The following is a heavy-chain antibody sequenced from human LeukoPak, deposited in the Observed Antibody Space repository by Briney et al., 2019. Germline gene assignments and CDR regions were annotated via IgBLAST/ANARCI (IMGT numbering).Heavy chain of an antibody. CDR1: GYTFTGYY. D-gene: IGHD6-13*01. CDR3: ARDPPRGVAAAGKGTPDY. Sequence: ASVKVSCKASGYTFTGYYMHWVRHAPGQGLEWMGWINPNSGGTNYAQKFQGRVTMTRDTSISTAYMELSRLRSDDTAVYYCARDPPRGVAAAGKGTPDYWGQGTLVTVSS. J-gene: IGHJ4*02. CDR2: INPNSGGT. V-gene: IGHV1-2*02.